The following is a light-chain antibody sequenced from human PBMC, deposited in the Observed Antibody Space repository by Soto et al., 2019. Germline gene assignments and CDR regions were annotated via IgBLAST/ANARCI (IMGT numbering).Light chain of an antibody. V-gene: IGKV1-39*01. J-gene: IGKJ2*01. CDR1: QSISSH. CDR3: QQSHSTPPYT. CDR2: TAS. Sequence: DIQMTQSPSSLSASVGDRVTITCRASQSISSHLNWYQQKPGKAPKLLIYTASSLQSGVPSRFSGSGSGTDFTLTISNLQPADIATYYCQQSHSTPPYTFGQGTKLEIK.